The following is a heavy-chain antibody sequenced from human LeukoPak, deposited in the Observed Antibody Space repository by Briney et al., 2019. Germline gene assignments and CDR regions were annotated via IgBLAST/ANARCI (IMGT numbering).Heavy chain of an antibody. CDR2: INPSGGST. CDR3: ARDLGQWLLQGIFFDY. Sequence: GASVKVSCKASGYTFTSYYMHWVRQAPGQGLEWVGIINPSGGSTSYAQKFQGRVTMTRDTSTSTVYMELSSLRSEDTAVYYCARDLGQWLLQGIFFDYWGQGTLVTVSS. D-gene: IGHD5-12*01. J-gene: IGHJ4*02. CDR1: GYTFTSYY. V-gene: IGHV1-46*01.